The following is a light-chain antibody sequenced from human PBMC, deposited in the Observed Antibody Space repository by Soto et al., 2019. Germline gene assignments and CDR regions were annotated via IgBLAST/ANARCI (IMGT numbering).Light chain of an antibody. CDR3: DSHTTTRSYV. CDR1: NSDIGAYNY. J-gene: IGLJ1*01. V-gene: IGLV2-14*03. Sequence: QSALTQPASVSASPGQSITISCTGTNSDIGAYNYVAWYQQHPDKAPKLIIYDVNRRPSGLSSRFSGFKSGNTASRTISGLQAEDEADYFCDSHTTTRSYVFGTGTKLSVL. CDR2: DVN.